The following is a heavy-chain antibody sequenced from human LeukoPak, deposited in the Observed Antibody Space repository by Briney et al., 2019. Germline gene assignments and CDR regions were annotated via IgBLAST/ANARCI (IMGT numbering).Heavy chain of an antibody. CDR1: GFTFSSYA. V-gene: IGHV3-23*01. CDR2: ISGSRGST. Sequence: RAGGSLRLSCAAAGFTFSSYAISRVRQAPGKGLEWVSAISGSRGSTYYADSLKGRFTISRSNSKNTQYLQMNSRRAEDTAVYYGAKAGLRNSGYGLDFDYWGQGTLVTVSS. D-gene: IGHD5-12*01. J-gene: IGHJ4*02. CDR3: AKAGLRNSGYGLDFDY.